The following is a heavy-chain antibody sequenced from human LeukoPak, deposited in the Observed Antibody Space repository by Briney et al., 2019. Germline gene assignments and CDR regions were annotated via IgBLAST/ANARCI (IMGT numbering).Heavy chain of an antibody. V-gene: IGHV1-18*01. CDR1: GYTFTSYG. D-gene: IGHD5-12*01. CDR2: ISAYNGNT. CDR3: ARKTAIVATPTDAFDI. J-gene: IGHJ3*02. Sequence: ASVKVSCKASGYTFTSYGISWVRQAPGQGLEWMGWISAYNGNTNYAQKLQGRVTMTTDTSTSTAYMELRSLRSDDTAVYYCARKTAIVATPTDAFDIWGQGTMVTVSS.